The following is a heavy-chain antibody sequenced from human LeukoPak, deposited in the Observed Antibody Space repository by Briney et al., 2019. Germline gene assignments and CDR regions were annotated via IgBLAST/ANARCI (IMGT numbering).Heavy chain of an antibody. CDR2: IYYSGST. D-gene: IGHD3-22*01. CDR3: ARLGVVVIDFDY. V-gene: IGHV4-39*01. CDR1: GGSFSSYY. J-gene: IGHJ4*02. Sequence: SETLSLTCAVYGGSFSSYYWGWIRQPPGKGLEWIGSIYYSGSTYYNPSLKSRVTISVDTSKNQFSLKLSSVTAADTAVYYCARLGVVVIDFDYWGQGTLVTVSS.